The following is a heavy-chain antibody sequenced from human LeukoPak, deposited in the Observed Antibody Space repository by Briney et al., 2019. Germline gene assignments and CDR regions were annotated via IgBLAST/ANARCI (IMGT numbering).Heavy chain of an antibody. CDR2: ISAYNGNT. J-gene: IGHJ3*02. V-gene: IGHV1-18*01. CDR1: GYTFTSYG. D-gene: IGHD3-22*01. Sequence: ASVKVSCKASGYTFTSYGISWVRQAPGQGLEWMGWISAYNGNTNYAQKLQGRVTMTTDTSTSTAYMELRSLRSDDTAVYYCARDRSTMIVDPNAFDIWGQGTMVTVSS. CDR3: ARDRSTMIVDPNAFDI.